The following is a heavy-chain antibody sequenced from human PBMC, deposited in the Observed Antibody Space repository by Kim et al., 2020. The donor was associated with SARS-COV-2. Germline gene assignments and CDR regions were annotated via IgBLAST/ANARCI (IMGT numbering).Heavy chain of an antibody. CDR3: VRSAFIVRGVTTIPDC. CDR2: INCDGSST. D-gene: IGHD3-10*01. Sequence: GGSLRLSCAASGFAFSTYWMQWVRRAPGKGLVWVSLINCDGSSTNYADSGKGRFAISRDKSKNTLYLQMNSLRDEDTAVYYCVRSAFIVRGVTTIPDCWGEGTLCTVSS. CDR1: GFAFSTYW. J-gene: IGHJ4*02. V-gene: IGHV3-74*01.